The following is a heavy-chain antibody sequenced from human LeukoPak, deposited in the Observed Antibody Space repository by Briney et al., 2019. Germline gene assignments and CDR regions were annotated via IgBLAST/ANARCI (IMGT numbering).Heavy chain of an antibody. CDR2: VYDSGST. Sequence: SETLSLTCTVSGASFSSSPYYWGWIRQPPGKGLEWIGGVYDSGSTLYNPSLKSRVTISIDTFKNQFSLKLTSVTAADTAVYYCAKTGSSIAARPPDYWGQGTLVIVSS. D-gene: IGHD6-6*01. CDR3: AKTGSSIAARPPDY. V-gene: IGHV4-39*07. J-gene: IGHJ4*02. CDR1: GASFSSSPYY.